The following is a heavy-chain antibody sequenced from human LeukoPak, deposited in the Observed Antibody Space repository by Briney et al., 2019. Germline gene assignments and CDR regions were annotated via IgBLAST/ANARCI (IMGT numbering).Heavy chain of an antibody. J-gene: IGHJ6*03. CDR2: ISAYNGNT. CDR3: ANCYLPRDGYNSPYYYYYMDV. CDR1: GYTFTSYG. V-gene: IGHV1-18*01. D-gene: IGHD5-24*01. Sequence: ASVKVSCKASGYTFTSYGISWVRQAPGQGLEWMGWISAYNGNTNYAQKLQGRVTMTTDTSTSTAYMELRSLRSDDTAVYYCANCYLPRDGYNSPYYYYYMDVWGKGTTVTVSS.